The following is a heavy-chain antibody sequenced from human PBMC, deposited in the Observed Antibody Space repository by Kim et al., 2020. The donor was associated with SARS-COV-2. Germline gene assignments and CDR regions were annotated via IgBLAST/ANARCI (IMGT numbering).Heavy chain of an antibody. J-gene: IGHJ6*02. CDR3: ARGRAGVVPSPILGLGPYYDYDAMDV. V-gene: IGHV4-34*01. Sequence: SETLSLTCAVFGGSFSGYHWTWIRPSPGKGLEWIGEINHSGGTNCNPSLKSRVTISLDTSKNQFSLKLGSVSAADTAFYYCARGRAGVVPSPILGLGPYYDYDAMDVWGQGTTITVSS. CDR1: GGSFSGYH. CDR2: INHSGGT. D-gene: IGHD3-3*01.